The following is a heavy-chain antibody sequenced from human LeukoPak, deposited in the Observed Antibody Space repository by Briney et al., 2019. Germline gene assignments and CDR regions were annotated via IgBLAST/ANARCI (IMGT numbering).Heavy chain of an antibody. D-gene: IGHD2-15*01. Sequence: ASVKVSCKASGGTFSSYAISWVRQAPGQGLEWMGWMNPNSGNTASAQKFQRRVTMTTNTSISTAYMELTGLRSEDTAMYFCARKGLLGSGKPWFDPWGQGTLVTVSS. J-gene: IGHJ5*02. V-gene: IGHV1-8*02. CDR1: GGTFSSYA. CDR3: ARKGLLGSGKPWFDP. CDR2: MNPNSGNT.